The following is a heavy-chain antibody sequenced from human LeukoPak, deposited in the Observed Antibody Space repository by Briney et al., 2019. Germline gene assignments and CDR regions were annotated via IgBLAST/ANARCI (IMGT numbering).Heavy chain of an antibody. V-gene: IGHV1-46*01. D-gene: IGHD6-13*01. CDR2: INPSGGST. Sequence: ASVKVSCKASGYTFTSYYMHWVRQAPGQGLEWMGIINPSGGSTTYAQKFQGRLIMTRDTSTGTVNMELSSLTSEDTAVYYCARDFSWSVDYWGQGALVTVSS. CDR3: ARDFSWSVDY. CDR1: GYTFTSYY. J-gene: IGHJ4*02.